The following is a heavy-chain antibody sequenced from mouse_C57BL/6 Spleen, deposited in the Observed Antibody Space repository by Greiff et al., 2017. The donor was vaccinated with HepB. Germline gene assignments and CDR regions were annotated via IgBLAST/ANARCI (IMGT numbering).Heavy chain of an antibody. J-gene: IGHJ3*01. D-gene: IGHD2-2*01. Sequence: VQLQQSGAELARPGASVKLSCKASGYTFTSYGISWVKQRTGQGLEWIGEIYPRSGNTYYNEKFKGKATLTADKSSSTAYMELRSLTSEDSAVYFCARYGYGYLAYWGQGTLVTVSA. CDR3: ARYGYGYLAY. CDR2: IYPRSGNT. V-gene: IGHV1-81*01. CDR1: GYTFTSYG.